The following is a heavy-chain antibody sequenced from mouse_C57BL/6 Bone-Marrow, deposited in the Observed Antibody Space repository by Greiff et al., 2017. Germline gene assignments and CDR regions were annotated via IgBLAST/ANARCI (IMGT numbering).Heavy chain of an antibody. CDR2: IYPRSGNT. CDR3: ARKTAQATAWFAY. CDR1: GYTFTSYG. Sequence: VQVVESGAELARPGASVKLSCKASGYTFTSYGISWVKQRTGQGLEWIGEIYPRSGNTYYNEKFKGKATLTADKSSSTAYMELRSLTSEDSAVYFCARKTAQATAWFAYWGQGTLVTVSA. J-gene: IGHJ3*01. V-gene: IGHV1-81*01. D-gene: IGHD3-2*02.